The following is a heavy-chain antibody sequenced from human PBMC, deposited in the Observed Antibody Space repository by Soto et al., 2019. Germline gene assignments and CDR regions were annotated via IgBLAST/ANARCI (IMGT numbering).Heavy chain of an antibody. CDR1: GYRFTNHG. Sequence: ASVKVSCKASGYRFTNHGISWVRQAPRQGLEWMGWINPNSGGTNYAQKFQGRVTMTRDTSISTAYMELSRLRSDDTAVYYCARKLELRGSYYYYYDMDVWGQGTTVTVSS. D-gene: IGHD1-7*01. CDR2: INPNSGGT. J-gene: IGHJ6*02. V-gene: IGHV1-2*02. CDR3: ARKLELRGSYYYYYDMDV.